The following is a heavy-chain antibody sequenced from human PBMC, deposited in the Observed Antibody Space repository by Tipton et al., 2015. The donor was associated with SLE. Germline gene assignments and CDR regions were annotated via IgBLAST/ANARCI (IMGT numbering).Heavy chain of an antibody. V-gene: IGHV4-31*03. CDR2: IYYSGRT. J-gene: IGHJ6*02. Sequence: PGLVKPSETLSLTCTVSGGSIRSSSYYWAWVRQHPVKGLEWIGYIYYSGRTYYNPSLKSRLTISVDTSKNQFSLKLTSVTSADTAVYYCARGEYGDYVYTPYYYGMDVWGQGTTVTVSS. CDR3: ARGEYGDYVYTPYYYGMDV. CDR1: GGSIRSSSYY. D-gene: IGHD4-17*01.